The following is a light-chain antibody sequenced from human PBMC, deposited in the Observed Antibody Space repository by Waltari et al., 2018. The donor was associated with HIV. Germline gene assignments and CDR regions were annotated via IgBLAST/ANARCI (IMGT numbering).Light chain of an antibody. V-gene: IGLV2-23*02. Sequence: QSALTQPASVSGSPGQSITISCTGTSSDVETYNLVSWYQHHPGKAPKVMIYEVSKRPSGVSSRFACTKSGFTASLTNSGLHAGDDSDYYCCSYARSRDWVFGTGTKVTVL. CDR3: CSYARSRDWV. J-gene: IGLJ1*01. CDR2: EVS. CDR1: SSDVETYNL.